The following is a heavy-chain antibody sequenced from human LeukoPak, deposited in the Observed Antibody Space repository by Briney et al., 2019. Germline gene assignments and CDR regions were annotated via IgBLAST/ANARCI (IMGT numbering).Heavy chain of an antibody. J-gene: IGHJ4*02. CDR3: AAGAATLLLEY. V-gene: IGHV3-23*01. CDR1: GFTSGDYG. D-gene: IGHD2-15*01. CDR2: ISGSGGTT. Sequence: GGSLRLSCTASGFTSGDYGMSWVRQAPGKGLEWVSTISGSGGTTYYADSVKGRFTISRDNSKNTLYLQMNSLRAEDTAVYYCAAGAATLLLEYWGQGTLVTVSS.